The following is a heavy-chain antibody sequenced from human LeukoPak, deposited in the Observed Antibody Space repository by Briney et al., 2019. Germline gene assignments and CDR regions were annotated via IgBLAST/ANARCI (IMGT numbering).Heavy chain of an antibody. Sequence: PSETLSLTCTVSGGSISSSGYYWGWIRQPPGRGLEWIESIYYSGSTYYNPSLKSRVTISVDTSKNQFSLKLSSVTAADTAVYYCARNMITFGGVAKYYFNYWGQGTLVTVSS. J-gene: IGHJ4*02. CDR1: GGSISSSGYY. CDR2: IYYSGST. CDR3: ARNMITFGGVAKYYFNY. D-gene: IGHD3-16*01. V-gene: IGHV4-39*07.